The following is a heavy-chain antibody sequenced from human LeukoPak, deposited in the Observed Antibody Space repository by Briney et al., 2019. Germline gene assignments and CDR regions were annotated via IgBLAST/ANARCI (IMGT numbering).Heavy chain of an antibody. Sequence: GGSLRLSCAASGFTFSSYWMSWVRQAPGKGLEWVANIKQDGSEKYYVDSVKGRFTISRDNAKNSLYLQMNSLRAEDTALYYCAKGPNLYDSSGYFDYWGQGTLVTVSS. J-gene: IGHJ4*02. CDR1: GFTFSSYW. CDR3: AKGPNLYDSSGYFDY. D-gene: IGHD3-22*01. CDR2: IKQDGSEK. V-gene: IGHV3-7*03.